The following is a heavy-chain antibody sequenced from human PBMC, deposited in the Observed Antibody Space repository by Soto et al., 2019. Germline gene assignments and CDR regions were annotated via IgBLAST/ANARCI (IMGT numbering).Heavy chain of an antibody. D-gene: IGHD4-17*01. CDR1: GYNFADYA. J-gene: IGHJ4*02. CDR2: INAGNGDT. V-gene: IGHV1-3*01. Sequence: QVQFVQSGAEVKKPGASVKVSCKASGYNFADYAIHWVRQAPGQSLEWMGWINAGNGDTKYSQKFQGRVTLTTDTSASTAYMDINRLTTDDTSVYYCARDRWVTTLTFDKWAQGTLVIVSS. CDR3: ARDRWVTTLTFDK.